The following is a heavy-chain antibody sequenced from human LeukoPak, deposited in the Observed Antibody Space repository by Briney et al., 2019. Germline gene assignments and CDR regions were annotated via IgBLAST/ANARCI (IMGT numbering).Heavy chain of an antibody. CDR1: GFTFDDYG. CDR3: ARGSYYYDSSGYYY. D-gene: IGHD3-22*01. Sequence: GGSLRLSCAASGFTFDDYGTSWVRHAPGKGLEWVSGINWNGGSTGYADSVKGRFTISRDNAKNSLYLQMNSLRAEDTALYYCARGSYYYDSSGYYYWGQGTLVTVSS. V-gene: IGHV3-20*04. CDR2: INWNGGST. J-gene: IGHJ4*02.